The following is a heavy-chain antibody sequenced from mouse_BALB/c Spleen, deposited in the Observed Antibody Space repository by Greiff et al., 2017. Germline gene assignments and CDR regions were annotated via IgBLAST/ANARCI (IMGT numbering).Heavy chain of an antibody. V-gene: IGHV5-6-3*01. J-gene: IGHJ4*01. Sequence: EGKVEESGGGLVQPGGSLKLSCAASGFTFSSYGMSWVRQTPDKRLELVATINSNGGSTYYPDSVKGRFTISRDNAKNTLYLQMSSLKSEDTAMYYCATYDYSMDYWGQGTSVTVSS. CDR2: INSNGGST. D-gene: IGHD2-4*01. CDR3: ATYDYSMDY. CDR1: GFTFSSYG.